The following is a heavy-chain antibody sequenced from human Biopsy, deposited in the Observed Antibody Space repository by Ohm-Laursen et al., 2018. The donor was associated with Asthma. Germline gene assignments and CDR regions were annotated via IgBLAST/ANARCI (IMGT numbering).Heavy chain of an antibody. V-gene: IGHV3-30-3*01. D-gene: IGHD3-3*01. J-gene: IGHJ4*02. Sequence: SLRPSCAASGFTFRSYAMHWVRQAPGKGLEWVAVGGSYYDGGLKYYADSVNGRFTVSRDDSKNTLYLQMNSLRPDDTAVYYCARDVMEWYLPAFDFWGQGTLVTVSS. CDR3: ARDVMEWYLPAFDF. CDR1: GFTFRSYA. CDR2: GGSYYDGGLK.